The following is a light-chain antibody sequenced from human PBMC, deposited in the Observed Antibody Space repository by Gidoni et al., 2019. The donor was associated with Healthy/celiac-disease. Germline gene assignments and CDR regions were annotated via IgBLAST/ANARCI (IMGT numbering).Light chain of an antibody. V-gene: IGKV1-39*01. J-gene: IGKJ4*01. Sequence: DIQMNQSPSSLSASVGDRVCITCRASQSISSYLNWYQQKPGKAPKLLIYAASSLQSGVPSRFSGSGSGTDFTLTISSLQPEDFATYYCQQSYSTPLTFGGGTKVEIK. CDR2: AAS. CDR3: QQSYSTPLT. CDR1: QSISSY.